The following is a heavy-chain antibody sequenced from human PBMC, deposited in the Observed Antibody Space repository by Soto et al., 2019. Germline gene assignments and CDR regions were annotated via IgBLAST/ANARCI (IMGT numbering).Heavy chain of an antibody. J-gene: IGHJ5*02. D-gene: IGHD3-16*01. CDR1: GGSLSGYY. CDR3: ARGLLAGGAT. V-gene: IGHV4-34*01. CDR2: INRSGST. Sequence: QVQLQQWGAGLLKPSETLSLTCAVYGGSLSGYYWSWIRQPPGKGLEWIGEINRSGSTNYIPSLKSRVIISVDTSKNQFSLTLSSVPAADTAVYYCARGLLAGGATWGQGTLVTVSS.